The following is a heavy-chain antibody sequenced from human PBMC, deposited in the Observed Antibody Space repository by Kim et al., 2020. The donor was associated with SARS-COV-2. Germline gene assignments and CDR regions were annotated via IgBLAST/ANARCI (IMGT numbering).Heavy chain of an antibody. J-gene: IGHJ4*02. CDR3: ARSDHLDN. D-gene: IGHD3-22*01. CDR2: GRIT. Sequence: GRITVYADSVKGRFTISRDNAKNTMYLQMNSLRVEDTAVYYCARSDHLDNWGQGTLVTVSS. V-gene: IGHV3-74*01.